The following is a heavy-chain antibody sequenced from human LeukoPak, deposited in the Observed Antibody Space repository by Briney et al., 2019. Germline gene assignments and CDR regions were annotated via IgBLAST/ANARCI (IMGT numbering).Heavy chain of an antibody. Sequence: GASVKVSCKASGYTFTSYGIGWVRQAPGQGLEWMGWISAYNGNTNYAQKLQGRVTMTTDTSTSTAYMELRSLRSDDTAVYYCARGTITMVRGVIISHYYYGMDVWGQGTTVTVSS. V-gene: IGHV1-18*01. D-gene: IGHD3-10*01. CDR1: GYTFTSYG. CDR3: ARGTITMVRGVIISHYYYGMDV. CDR2: ISAYNGNT. J-gene: IGHJ6*02.